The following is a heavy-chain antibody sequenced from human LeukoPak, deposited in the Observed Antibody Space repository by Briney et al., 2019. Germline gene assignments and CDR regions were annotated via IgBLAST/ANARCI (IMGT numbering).Heavy chain of an antibody. V-gene: IGHV1-69*05. D-gene: IGHD4-17*01. J-gene: IGHJ4*02. Sequence: SSVKVSCKASGGTFSSYAISLGRQAPGQGPELMGRIIPIFGTANYAQKFQGRVTITTDESTSTAYMELSSVRNEDTAVYYCAATTVTTIDYWGQGTLVTVSS. CDR1: GGTFSSYA. CDR3: AATTVTTIDY. CDR2: IIPIFGTA.